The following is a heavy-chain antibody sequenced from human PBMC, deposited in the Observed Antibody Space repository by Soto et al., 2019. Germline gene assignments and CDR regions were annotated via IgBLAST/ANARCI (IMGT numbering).Heavy chain of an antibody. CDR2: ISAYNGNT. D-gene: IGHD3-3*01. CDR3: AREITIFGVVITGDAFDI. J-gene: IGHJ3*02. Sequence: ASVKVSCKASGYIFTSYGISWVRQAPGQGLEWMGWISAYNGNTNYAQKLQGRVTMTTDTSTSTAYMELRSLRSDDTAVYYCAREITIFGVVITGDAFDIWGQGTMVTVSS. CDR1: GYIFTSYG. V-gene: IGHV1-18*01.